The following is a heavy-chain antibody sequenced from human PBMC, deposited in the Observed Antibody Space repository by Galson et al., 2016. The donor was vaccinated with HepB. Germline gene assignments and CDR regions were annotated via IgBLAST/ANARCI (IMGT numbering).Heavy chain of an antibody. Sequence: CAISGDSVSSTSAAWNWVRQSPSRGLEWLGRTYYRSKWYNDYAASVRSRITTNPDTSRNQFSLQLNSVTPEDTAVYYCARQYSSSSFYYGMDVWGQGTTVTVSS. D-gene: IGHD6-6*01. CDR3: ARQYSSSSFYYGMDV. CDR1: GDSVSSTSAA. J-gene: IGHJ6*02. CDR2: TYYRSKWYN. V-gene: IGHV6-1*01.